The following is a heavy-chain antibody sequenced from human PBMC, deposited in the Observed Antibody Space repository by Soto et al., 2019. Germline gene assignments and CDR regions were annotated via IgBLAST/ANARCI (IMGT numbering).Heavy chain of an antibody. CDR3: AKARYSGSYADFDY. D-gene: IGHD1-26*01. CDR1: GFTFDDYA. Sequence: DVQLVESGGGLVQPGRSLRLSCAASGFTFDDYAMHWVRQAPGKGLEWVSGISWNSGSIGYADSVKGRFTISRDNAKNSLYLQMNSLRAEDTALYYCAKARYSGSYADFDYWGQGTLVTVSS. J-gene: IGHJ4*02. V-gene: IGHV3-9*01. CDR2: ISWNSGSI.